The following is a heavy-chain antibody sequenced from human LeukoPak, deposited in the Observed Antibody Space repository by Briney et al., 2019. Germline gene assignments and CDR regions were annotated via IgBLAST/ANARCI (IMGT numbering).Heavy chain of an antibody. CDR2: IIPIFGTA. CDR3: ARDRYYYDSSGYWPAFGY. V-gene: IGHV1-69*05. J-gene: IGHJ4*02. Sequence: ASVTVSCKASGGTFSSYAISWVRQAPGQGLEWMGGIIPIFGTANYAQKFQGRVTITTDESTSTAYMELGSLRSEDTAVYYCARDRYYYDSSGYWPAFGYWGQGTLVTVSS. CDR1: GGTFSSYA. D-gene: IGHD3-22*01.